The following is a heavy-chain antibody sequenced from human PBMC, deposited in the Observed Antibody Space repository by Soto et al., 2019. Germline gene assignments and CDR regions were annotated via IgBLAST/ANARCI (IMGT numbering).Heavy chain of an antibody. Sequence: SQTLSLTCVISGDSVSSNSAGWNWIRQSPSRGLEWLGRTYYKSKWNNDYALSVKSRITINPDTSKNQFSLHLYSVTPEDAAVYYCTGITWFRGMDVWGQGTPVTVSS. J-gene: IGHJ6*02. CDR3: TGITWFRGMDV. D-gene: IGHD3-10*01. V-gene: IGHV6-1*01. CDR1: GDSVSSNSAG. CDR2: TYYKSKWNN.